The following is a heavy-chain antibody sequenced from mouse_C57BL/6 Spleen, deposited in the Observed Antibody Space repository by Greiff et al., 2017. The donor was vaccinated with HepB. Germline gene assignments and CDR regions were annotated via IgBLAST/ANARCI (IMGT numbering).Heavy chain of an antibody. Sequence: VQLQQPGAELVKPGASVKLSCKASGYTFTSYWMHWVKQRPGRGLEWIGRIDPNSGGTKYNEKFKSKATLTVDKPSSTAYMQLSSLTSEDSAVYYCASWTTVVAGDAMDYWGQGTSVTVSS. CDR1: GYTFTSYW. J-gene: IGHJ4*01. D-gene: IGHD1-1*01. CDR3: ASWTTVVAGDAMDY. CDR2: IDPNSGGT. V-gene: IGHV1-72*01.